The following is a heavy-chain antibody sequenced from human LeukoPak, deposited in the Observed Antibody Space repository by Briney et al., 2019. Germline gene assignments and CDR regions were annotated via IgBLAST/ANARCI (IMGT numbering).Heavy chain of an antibody. D-gene: IGHD6-6*01. CDR1: GFTFSSYS. CDR3: TRDKRAARPNLDY. CDR2: ISSTSTYI. V-gene: IGHV3-21*01. Sequence: GGSLRLSCAASGFTFSSYSINWVRQAPGKGLAWVSSISSTSTYIYYADSVKGRFTISRDNARNSVSLQMNSLRAEDTAVYYCTRDKRAARPNLDYWGQGTLVTVSS. J-gene: IGHJ4*02.